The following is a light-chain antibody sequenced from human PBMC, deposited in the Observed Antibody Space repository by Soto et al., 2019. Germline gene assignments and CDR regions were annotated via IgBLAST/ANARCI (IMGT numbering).Light chain of an antibody. Sequence: EIVMTQSPATLSVSQVERATLSGRASQSVSSNLAWYQQKPGQPPRLLIYGASTRATGIPGRFSGSGSGTEFTLTISSLQSEDFAVYYCQQYHSWPPITFGQGTRLEIK. CDR2: GAS. V-gene: IGKV3D-15*01. CDR3: QQYHSWPPIT. CDR1: QSVSSN. J-gene: IGKJ5*01.